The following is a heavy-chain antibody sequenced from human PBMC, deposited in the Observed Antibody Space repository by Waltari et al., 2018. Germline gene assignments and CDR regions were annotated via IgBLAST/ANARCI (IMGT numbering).Heavy chain of an antibody. CDR3: AAGTPLRFFVH. J-gene: IGHJ4*02. V-gene: IGHV1-69*01. Sequence: QVQLVQSGAEVKTPGSSVKVSCTAGGGPFPPFGLYWVRQAPGHGLEWMGGIIPTFQKVAYAHEFQGRVSITADDYTGTAYMELTSLRFEDTAVYYCAAGTPLRFFVHWGQGTRVTVSS. CDR1: GGPFPPFG. CDR2: IIPTFQKV.